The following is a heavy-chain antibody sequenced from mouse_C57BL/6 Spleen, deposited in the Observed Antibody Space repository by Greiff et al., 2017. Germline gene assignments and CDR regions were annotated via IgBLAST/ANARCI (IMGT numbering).Heavy chain of an antibody. CDR3: ADGSTHGGFAY. J-gene: IGHJ3*01. Sequence: VQLQQSGPVLVKPGASVKMSCKASGYTFTDYYMNWVKQSHGKSLEWIGVINPYNGGTSYNQKFKGKATLTVDKSSSTAYMELNSLTSEDSAVYYCADGSTHGGFAYWGQGTLGTVSA. CDR2: INPYNGGT. D-gene: IGHD1-1*01. V-gene: IGHV1-19*01. CDR1: GYTFTDYY.